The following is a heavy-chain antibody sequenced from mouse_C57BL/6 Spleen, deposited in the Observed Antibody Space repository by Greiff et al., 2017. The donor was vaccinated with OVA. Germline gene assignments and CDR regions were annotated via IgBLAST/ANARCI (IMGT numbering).Heavy chain of an antibody. J-gene: IGHJ3*01. D-gene: IGHD1-1*01. CDR3: ARTGFITTEGFAY. CDR1: GYAFSSSW. Sequence: QVQLKQSGPELVKPGASVKISCKASGYAFSSSWMNWVKQRPGKGLEWIGRIYPGDGDTNYNGKFKGKATLTADKSSSTAYMQLSSLTSEDSAVYFCARTGFITTEGFAYWGQGTLVTVSA. V-gene: IGHV1-82*01. CDR2: IYPGDGDT.